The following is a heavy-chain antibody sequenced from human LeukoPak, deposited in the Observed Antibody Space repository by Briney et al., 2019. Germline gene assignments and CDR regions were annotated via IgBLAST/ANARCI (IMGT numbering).Heavy chain of an antibody. J-gene: IGHJ6*02. D-gene: IGHD6-13*01. CDR1: GGSITNYY. V-gene: IGHV4-59*01. CDR3: ARLSKIATAGPNYYHSMDV. Sequence: SETLSLTCTVSGGSITNYYWTWIRQPPGKGLEWIGYIYYSGSTNYNPSLKSRVTISVDTSKNQFSLKLSSVTAADTALYYCARLSKIATAGPNYYHSMDVWGQGTTVAVSS. CDR2: IYYSGST.